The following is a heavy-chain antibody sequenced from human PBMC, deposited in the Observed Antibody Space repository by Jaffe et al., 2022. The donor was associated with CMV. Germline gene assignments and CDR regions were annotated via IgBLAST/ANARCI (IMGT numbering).Heavy chain of an antibody. CDR1: GGSISSYY. J-gene: IGHJ4*02. Sequence: QVQLQESGPGLVKPSETLSLTCTVSGGSISSYYWSWIRQPPGKGLEWIGYIYYSGSTNYNPSLKSRVTISVDTSKNQFSLKLSSVTAADTAVYYCARGPPAYAGTDFFDYWGQGTLVTVSS. D-gene: IGHD6-13*01. CDR2: IYYSGST. CDR3: ARGPPAYAGTDFFDY. V-gene: IGHV4-59*01.